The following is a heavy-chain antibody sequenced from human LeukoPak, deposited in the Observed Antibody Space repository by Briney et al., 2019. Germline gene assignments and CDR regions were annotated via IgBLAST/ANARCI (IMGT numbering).Heavy chain of an antibody. J-gene: IGHJ3*02. CDR1: GYTFTGYY. D-gene: IGHD2-15*01. CDR2: INPSGGST. CDR3: ARVARSGDAFDI. Sequence: ASVKVSCKASGYTFTGYYMHWVRQAPGQGLEWMGIINPSGGSTSYAQKFQGRVTMTRDMSTSTVYMELSSLRSEDTAVYYCARVARSGDAFDIWGQGTMVTVSS. V-gene: IGHV1-46*01.